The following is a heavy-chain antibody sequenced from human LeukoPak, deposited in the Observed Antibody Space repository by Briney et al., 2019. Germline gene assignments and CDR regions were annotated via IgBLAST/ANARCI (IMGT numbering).Heavy chain of an antibody. V-gene: IGHV4-59*08. CDR2: IYYTGST. CDR1: GGSISSYY. Sequence: SETLSLTCTVSGGSISSYYWSWIRQPPGKGLEWIGYIYYTGSTNYNPSLKSRVTISVDTSKNQFSLKLSSVTAADTAVYYCARHDFWGRPGQYFDYWGQGTLVTVSS. CDR3: ARHDFWGRPGQYFDY. D-gene: IGHD7-27*01. J-gene: IGHJ4*02.